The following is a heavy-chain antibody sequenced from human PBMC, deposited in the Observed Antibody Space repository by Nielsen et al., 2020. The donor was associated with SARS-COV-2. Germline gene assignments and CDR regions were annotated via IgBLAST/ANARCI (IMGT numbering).Heavy chain of an antibody. V-gene: IGHV3-74*01. CDR1: GFTLSSYW. J-gene: IGHJ4*02. CDR3: ARVPQPLWFGELYD. D-gene: IGHD3-10*01. CDR2: INTDGRWI. Sequence: GGSLRLSCAASGFTLSSYWMHWVRQAPGKGLVWVSRINTDGRWISYADSVKGRFTISRDNAKNTVYLQMNTLRAEDTALYHCARVPQPLWFGELYDWGQGTLVTVSS.